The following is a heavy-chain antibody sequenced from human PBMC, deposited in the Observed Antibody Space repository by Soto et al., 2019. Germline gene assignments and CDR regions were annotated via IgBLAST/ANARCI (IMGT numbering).Heavy chain of an antibody. CDR2: IWYDGSNK. J-gene: IGHJ4*02. Sequence: PGGSLRLSCAASAFTFSNYGMHWVRQAPGKGLEWVAVIWYDGSNKYYADSVKGRFTISRDNSKNTLYLQMTSLRAEDTAVYYCARATHIVVVTDYFDYWGQGTLVTVSS. CDR1: AFTFSNYG. D-gene: IGHD2-21*02. CDR3: ARATHIVVVTDYFDY. V-gene: IGHV3-33*01.